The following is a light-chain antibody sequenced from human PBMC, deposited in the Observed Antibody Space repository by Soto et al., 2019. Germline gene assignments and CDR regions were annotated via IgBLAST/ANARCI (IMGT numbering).Light chain of an antibody. CDR1: QSISSW. J-gene: IGKJ3*01. CDR2: DVS. Sequence: DLPMTQSPSTLSASVGDRVTITCRAGQSISSWLAWYQQKPGTAPKLLIYDVSSLESGVPSRFSGSGSGTEFALTISSLQPDDFATYYCQQYNSYLFTFGPGTKVDIK. CDR3: QQYNSYLFT. V-gene: IGKV1-5*01.